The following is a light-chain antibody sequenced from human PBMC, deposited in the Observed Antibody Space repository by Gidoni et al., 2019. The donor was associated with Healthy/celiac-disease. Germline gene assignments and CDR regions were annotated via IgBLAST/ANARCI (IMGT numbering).Light chain of an antibody. Sequence: DIQMTQSPSSLSASVGDRVTITCQASQDISNYLNWYQQKPGKAPKLLIYDASNLETGVPSRFSGSGSGTDFTSTISSLQPEDIATYYCQQYDNLPLTFGPGTKVDTK. CDR2: DAS. CDR3: QQYDNLPLT. CDR1: QDISNY. V-gene: IGKV1-33*01. J-gene: IGKJ3*01.